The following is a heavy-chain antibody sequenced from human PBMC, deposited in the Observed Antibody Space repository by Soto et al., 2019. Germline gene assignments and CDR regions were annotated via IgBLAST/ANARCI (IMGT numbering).Heavy chain of an antibody. CDR2: INHSGSV. J-gene: IGHJ2*01. CDR1: GGSFNSYF. CDR3: ARGTREGWYFDI. V-gene: IGHV4-34*01. Sequence: QVQLQQWGAGLLKPSETLSLTCAVYGGSFNSYFWNWIRQPPGRGLEWIGEINHSGSVNYNPSLTSRLTMSVDTPRNQFSLKLSSTVAADTAVYYCARGTREGWYFDIWGRGTLVAVSS.